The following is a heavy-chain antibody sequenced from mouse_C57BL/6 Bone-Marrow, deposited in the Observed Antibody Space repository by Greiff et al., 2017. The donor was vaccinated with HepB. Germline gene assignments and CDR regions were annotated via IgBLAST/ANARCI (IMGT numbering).Heavy chain of an antibody. Sequence: VQRVESGAELVKPGASVKLSCKASGYTFTEYTIHWVKQRSGQGLEWIGWFYPGSGSIKYNEKFKDKATLTADKSSSTVYMELSRLTSEDSAVYFCARHEEMHYGSSSYWYFDVWGTGTTVTVSS. V-gene: IGHV1-62-2*01. D-gene: IGHD1-1*01. CDR3: ARHEEMHYGSSSYWYFDV. CDR1: GYTFTEYT. CDR2: FYPGSGSI. J-gene: IGHJ1*03.